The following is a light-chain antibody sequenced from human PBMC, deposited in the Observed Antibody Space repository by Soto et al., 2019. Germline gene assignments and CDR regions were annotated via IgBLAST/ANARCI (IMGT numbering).Light chain of an antibody. V-gene: IGLV1-44*01. CDR3: GTWDDSLNGYV. CDR1: SSNIGKNT. CDR2: TNH. J-gene: IGLJ1*01. Sequence: QSVLTQPPSASATPGQRVTISCYGSSSNIGKNTVNWYQQVPGTAPKLLIYTNHQRPSGVPGRFSASKSGTSASLAISGLQSEDETDYYCGTWDDSLNGYVFGTGTKVTVL.